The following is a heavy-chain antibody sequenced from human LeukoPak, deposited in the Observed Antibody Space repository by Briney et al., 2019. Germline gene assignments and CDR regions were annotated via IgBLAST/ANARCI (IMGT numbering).Heavy chain of an antibody. CDR2: VFYSGST. V-gene: IGHV4-39*01. CDR1: GGSISSSSYY. D-gene: IGHD6-13*01. CDR3: ARGHSSSWSTVDY. J-gene: IGHJ4*02. Sequence: SETLSLTCTVSGGSISSSSYYWGWLRQPPGKGLEWIGNVFYSGSTHYNSSLKSRVTISVDTSKNQFSLKLTSVTATDTAVYYCARGHSSSWSTVDYWGQGTLVTVSS.